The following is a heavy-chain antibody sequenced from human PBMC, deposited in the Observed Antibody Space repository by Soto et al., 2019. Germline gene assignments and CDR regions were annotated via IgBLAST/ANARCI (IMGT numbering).Heavy chain of an antibody. D-gene: IGHD2-8*01. CDR2: INTDNGNS. J-gene: IGHJ6*02. CDR1: GYTFTRYG. Sequence: QVQLVQSGAEVKNPGASVKVSCKASGYTFTRYGIGWARQAPGQALAWMGWINTDNGNSNYAQNVQGRVTLTTDTSTSTAYMELRSLISNCTAIYYCAMVDVYVTPSPQDVWGQGTTVIVPS. CDR3: AMVDVYVTPSPQDV. V-gene: IGHV1-18*01.